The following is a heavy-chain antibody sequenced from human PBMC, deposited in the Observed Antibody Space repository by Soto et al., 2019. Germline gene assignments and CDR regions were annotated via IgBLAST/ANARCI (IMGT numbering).Heavy chain of an antibody. Sequence: GGSLRLSCAASGFTFSSYGMHWVRQAPGKGLEWVAVIWYDGSNKYYADSVKGRFTISRDNSKNTLYLQMNSLRAEDTAVYYCARELYSGYDYESYWGQGTLVTVSS. CDR2: IWYDGSNK. CDR1: GFTFSSYG. CDR3: ARELYSGYDYESY. J-gene: IGHJ4*02. D-gene: IGHD5-12*01. V-gene: IGHV3-33*01.